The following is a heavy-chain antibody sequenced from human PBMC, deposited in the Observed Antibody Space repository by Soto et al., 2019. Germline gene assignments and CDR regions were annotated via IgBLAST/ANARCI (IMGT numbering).Heavy chain of an antibody. V-gene: IGHV3-23*01. J-gene: IGHJ5*01. Sequence: GGSLRLSCAASGFAFSSYAMSWVRQAPGNGLEWVSGISGIGSSTYYADSVKGRFTISRVNAKRTLYLQMNNLRAEDTGLYSRASKGPSLYEWNAHLGFDPWGQGTLVTVSS. CDR1: GFAFSSYA. CDR3: ASKGPSLYEWNAHLGFDP. CDR2: ISGIGSST. D-gene: IGHD1-20*01.